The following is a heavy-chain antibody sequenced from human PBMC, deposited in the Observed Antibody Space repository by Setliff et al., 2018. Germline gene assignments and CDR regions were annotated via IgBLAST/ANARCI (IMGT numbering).Heavy chain of an antibody. D-gene: IGHD1-26*01. CDR3: AKWERGTTSDYFDY. CDR1: GFTFNTYA. CDR2: ISDTALGI. V-gene: IGHV3-23*01. J-gene: IGHJ4*02. Sequence: PGGSLRLSCAASGFTFNTYAMSWVRQPPGKGLEWVSSISDTALGIYYADSVKGRFTISRDNFKNTLYLQMNSLRVEDTAVYYCAKWERGTTSDYFDYWGQGALVTVSS.